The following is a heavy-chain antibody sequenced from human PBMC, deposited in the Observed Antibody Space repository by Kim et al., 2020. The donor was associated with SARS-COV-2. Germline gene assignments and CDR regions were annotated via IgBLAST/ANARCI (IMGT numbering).Heavy chain of an antibody. J-gene: IGHJ3*02. CDR2: ITKSSATI. V-gene: IGHV3-48*02. CDR3: VRDRMGGAFDI. Sequence: GGSLRLSCATSGFPFSAYDMNWVRQAPGKGLEWLSFITKSSATIYYADSVKGRFTTSRDIAKNSLHLQMNSLKDEDTAVYHCVRDRMGGAFDILGQGTLV. CDR1: GFPFSAYD. D-gene: IGHD3-16*01.